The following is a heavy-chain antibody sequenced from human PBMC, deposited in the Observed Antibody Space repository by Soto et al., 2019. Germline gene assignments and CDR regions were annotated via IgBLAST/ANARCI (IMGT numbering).Heavy chain of an antibody. D-gene: IGHD6-13*01. Sequence: EVQLVESGGGLVQPGRSLRLSCAASGFTFDDYAMHWVRQAPGKGLEWVSGISWNSGSIGYADSVEGRFTISRDNAKNSLYLQMNSLRADDTALYYCAKDLTSAGQGAFDIWGQGTMVTVSS. CDR3: AKDLTSAGQGAFDI. CDR2: ISWNSGSI. V-gene: IGHV3-9*01. J-gene: IGHJ3*02. CDR1: GFTFDDYA.